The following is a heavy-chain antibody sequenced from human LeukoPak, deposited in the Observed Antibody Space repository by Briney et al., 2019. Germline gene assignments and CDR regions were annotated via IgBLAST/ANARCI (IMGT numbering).Heavy chain of an antibody. CDR3: VRDLILVWTPGDDFDH. CDR2: INERATII. J-gene: IGHJ4*02. D-gene: IGHD3-16*01. V-gene: IGHV3-74*01. CDR1: GFTFSNYW. Sequence: GGSLRLTCAASGFTFSNYWMHWVRQAPGKGLEWVSRINERATIISYADSVKGRFTISRENARNTLYLQMNSLTAEDTAVYYCVRDLILVWTPGDDFDHWGQGTLVTVSS.